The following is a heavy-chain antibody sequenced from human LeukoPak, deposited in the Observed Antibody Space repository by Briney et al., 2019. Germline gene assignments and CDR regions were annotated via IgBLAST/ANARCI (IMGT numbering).Heavy chain of an antibody. CDR2: ISWNSGSI. Sequence: GGSLRLSCAASGFTFDDYAMHWVRQAPGKGLEWVSGISWNSGSIGYADSVKGRFTISRDNAKNSLYLQMNSLRAEDTALYYCAKAETRYCSSTSCLLFDYWGQGILVTVSS. V-gene: IGHV3-9*01. D-gene: IGHD2-2*01. CDR1: GFTFDDYA. J-gene: IGHJ4*02. CDR3: AKAETRYCSSTSCLLFDY.